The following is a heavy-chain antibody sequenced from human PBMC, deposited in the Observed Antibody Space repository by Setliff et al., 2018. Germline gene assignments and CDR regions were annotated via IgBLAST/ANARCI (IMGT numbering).Heavy chain of an antibody. CDR3: ARLSGYYFDY. Sequence: ASETLSLTCTVSGASIGSSRDYWGWIRQPPGKGLEWIGSIYYSGSTYYNPSLKSRVTISVDTSKNQFSLKLSSVTAADTAVFYCARLSGYYFDYWGQGTLVTVSS. CDR2: IYYSGST. CDR1: GASIGSSRDY. D-gene: IGHD3-22*01. J-gene: IGHJ4*02. V-gene: IGHV4-39*01.